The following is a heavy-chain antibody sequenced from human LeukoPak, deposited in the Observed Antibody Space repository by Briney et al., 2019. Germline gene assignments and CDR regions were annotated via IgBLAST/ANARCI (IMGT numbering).Heavy chain of an antibody. CDR3: AKEYYGDYGPGAFDI. D-gene: IGHD4-17*01. CDR2: ISYDGSNK. Sequence: GRSLRLSCAASGFTFSSYGMPWVRQAPGKGLEWVAVISYDGSNKYYADSVKGRFTISRDNSKNTLYLQMNSLRAEDTAVYYCAKEYYGDYGPGAFDIWGQGTMVTVSS. J-gene: IGHJ3*02. CDR1: GFTFSSYG. V-gene: IGHV3-30*18.